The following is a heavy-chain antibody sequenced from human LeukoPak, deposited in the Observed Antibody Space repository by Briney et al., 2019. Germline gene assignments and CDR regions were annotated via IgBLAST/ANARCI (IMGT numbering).Heavy chain of an antibody. CDR3: ARLSRDMSSSFDY. D-gene: IGHD2-15*01. CDR1: GFTFSSYA. CDR2: IWYDGNPK. J-gene: IGHJ4*02. Sequence: GGSLRLSCAASGFTFSSYAIHWVRQAPGKGLEWVAVIWYDGNPKYYADSVKGRFTVSRDNSKNTLYLQMSSLRAEDTAVYYCARLSRDMSSSFDYWGQGTLVTVSS. V-gene: IGHV3-33*01.